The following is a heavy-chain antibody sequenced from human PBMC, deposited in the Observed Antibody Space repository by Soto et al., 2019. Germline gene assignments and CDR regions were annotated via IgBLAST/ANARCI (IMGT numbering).Heavy chain of an antibody. J-gene: IGHJ2*01. CDR1: GFTFSDHY. CDR2: TRNKANSYTT. V-gene: IGHV3-72*01. CDR3: ARDQETGNFDL. Sequence: EVQLVESGGGLVQPGGSLRLSCAASGFTFSDHYMDWVRQAPGKGLEWVGRTRNKANSYTTEYAASVKGSVTISRDDSKNSLYLQMSSLKTEDTAVYYCARDQETGNFDLWGRGTLVTVSS.